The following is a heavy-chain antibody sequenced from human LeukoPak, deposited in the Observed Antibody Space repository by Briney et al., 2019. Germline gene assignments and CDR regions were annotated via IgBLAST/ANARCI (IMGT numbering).Heavy chain of an antibody. CDR2: ISGSGGST. Sequence: GGSLRLSCAASGFTFSSYAMSWVRQAPGKGLEWVSAISGSGGSTYYADSVKGRFTISRDNSKNTLYPQMNSLRAEDTAVYYCAKGVVATYRYYFDYWGQGTLVTVSS. V-gene: IGHV3-23*01. CDR3: AKGVVATYRYYFDY. J-gene: IGHJ4*02. D-gene: IGHD5-12*01. CDR1: GFTFSSYA.